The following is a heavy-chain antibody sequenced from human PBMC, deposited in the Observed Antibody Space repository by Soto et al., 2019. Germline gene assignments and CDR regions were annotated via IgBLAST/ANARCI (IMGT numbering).Heavy chain of an antibody. Sequence: SETLSLTWAVYGGSFSGYYWIWIRQPPGKGLEWIGEINHSGSTNYNPSLKSRVTISVDTSKNQFSLKLSSVTAADTAVYYCARAVAGFDYWGQGTLVTVSS. CDR1: GGSFSGYY. V-gene: IGHV4-34*01. CDR2: INHSGST. D-gene: IGHD6-19*01. CDR3: ARAVAGFDY. J-gene: IGHJ4*02.